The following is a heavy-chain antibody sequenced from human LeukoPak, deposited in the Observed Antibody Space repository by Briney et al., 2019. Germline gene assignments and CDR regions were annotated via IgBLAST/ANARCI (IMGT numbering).Heavy chain of an antibody. CDR1: VYTFTSFG. CDR3: TRQYYYDSDGLPDY. J-gene: IGHJ4*02. Sequence: ASVKVSCKASVYTFTSFGISWVRQAPGQGLEWMGWTSGDNGNTHYAQKLQGRVTMTTDTSTSTAYMELRSLRSDDTAVYYCTRQYYYDSDGLPDYWGQGTLVTVSS. D-gene: IGHD3-22*01. CDR2: TSGDNGNT. V-gene: IGHV1-18*01.